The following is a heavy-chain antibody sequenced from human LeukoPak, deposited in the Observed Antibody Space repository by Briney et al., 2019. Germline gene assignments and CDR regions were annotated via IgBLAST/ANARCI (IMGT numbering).Heavy chain of an antibody. J-gene: IGHJ6*03. V-gene: IGHV1-2*02. CDR2: INPNSGGT. CDR1: GYTFTGYY. D-gene: IGHD1-26*01. CDR3: ARDLRGSYTPYYYYYMDV. Sequence: GASVKVSCKASGYTFTGYYMHWVRQAPGQGLEWMGWINPNSGGTNYAQKFQGRVTMTRDTSISTAYMELSRLRSDDTAVYYCARDLRGSYTPYYYYYMDVWGKGTTVTVSS.